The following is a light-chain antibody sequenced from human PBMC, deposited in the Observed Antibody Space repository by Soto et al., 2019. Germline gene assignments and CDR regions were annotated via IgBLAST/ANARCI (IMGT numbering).Light chain of an antibody. J-gene: IGKJ5*01. Sequence: DIQMTQYPSTLSASXXXXXXXXXXASQSIRSWLAWYQQKPGKAPKLLIYDASSLESGVPSRFSGSGSGTEFTLTITSLQPDDFATYYCQQYNQYSVTFGQGTRLEIK. CDR3: QQYNQYSVT. V-gene: IGKV1-5*01. CDR2: DAS. CDR1: QSIRSW.